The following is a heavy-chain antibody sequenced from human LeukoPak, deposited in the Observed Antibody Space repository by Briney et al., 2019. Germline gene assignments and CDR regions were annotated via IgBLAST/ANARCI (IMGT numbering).Heavy chain of an antibody. CDR1: GFTFSSYA. V-gene: IGHV3-30-3*01. J-gene: IGHJ4*02. CDR2: ISYDGSNK. D-gene: IGHD4-23*01. CDR3: ARDRLIPTVVTDLGFDY. Sequence: PWGALRLSCAASGFTFSSYAMHWVRQAPGKGLEWVAVISYDGSNKYYADSVKGRFTISRDNSKNTLYLQMNSLRAEDTAVYYCARDRLIPTVVTDLGFDYWGQGTLVTVSS.